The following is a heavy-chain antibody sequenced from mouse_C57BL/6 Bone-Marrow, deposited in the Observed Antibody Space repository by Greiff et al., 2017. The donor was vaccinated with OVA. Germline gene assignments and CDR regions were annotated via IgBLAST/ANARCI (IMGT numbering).Heavy chain of an antibody. V-gene: IGHV1-15*01. D-gene: IGHD2-5*01. CDR3: TDGYSNYYAMDY. CDR2: IDPETGGT. Sequence: QVQLQQSGAELVRPGASVTLSCKASGYTFTDYEMHWVKQTPVHGLEWIGAIDPETGGTAYNQKFKGKAILTADKSSSTAYMELRSLTSEDSAVYYCTDGYSNYYAMDYWGQGTSVTVSS. J-gene: IGHJ4*01. CDR1: GYTFTDYE.